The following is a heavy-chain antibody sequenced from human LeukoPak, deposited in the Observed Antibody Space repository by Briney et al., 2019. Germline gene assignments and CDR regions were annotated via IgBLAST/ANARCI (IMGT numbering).Heavy chain of an antibody. J-gene: IGHJ1*01. CDR1: GGSFSGYY. CDR2: INHSGST. D-gene: IGHD6-13*01. CDR3: ARRPGIAARFQH. Sequence: PSQTLSLTCAVYGGSFSGYYWSWIRQPPGKGLEWIGEINHSGSTNYNPSLKSRVTISVDTSKNQFSLKLSSVTAADTAVYYCARRPGIAARFQHWGQGTLVTVSS. V-gene: IGHV4-34*01.